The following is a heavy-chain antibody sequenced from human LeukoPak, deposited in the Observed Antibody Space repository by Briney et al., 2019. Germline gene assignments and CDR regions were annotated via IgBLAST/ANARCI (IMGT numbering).Heavy chain of an antibody. CDR3: AKGIYDGSGHNIDY. CDR2: IPTSGAGT. J-gene: IGHJ4*02. Sequence: PGGSLRLSCAASGFTFSSCDMNWVRQAPGKGPEWVSGIPTSGAGTYYAASVKGRFAITRDNSKSTLYLQMNSLRVEDTAVYYCAKGIYDGSGHNIDYWGQGTLVTVSS. CDR1: GFTFSSCD. V-gene: IGHV3-23*01. D-gene: IGHD3-22*01.